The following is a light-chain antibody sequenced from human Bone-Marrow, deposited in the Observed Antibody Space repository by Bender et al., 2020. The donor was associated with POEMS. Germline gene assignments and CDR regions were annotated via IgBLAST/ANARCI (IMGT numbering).Light chain of an antibody. CDR2: EVS. J-gene: IGLJ3*02. V-gene: IGLV2-14*01. CDR1: SSDVRDYNY. Sequence: QSALTQPASVSGSPGQSITISCTGTSSDVRDYNYVSWYQQHPGKVPKLMIYEVSKRPSGVPDRFSGSKSGTSASLAITGLQADDEADYYCQSYDNSLGGWVFGGGTKLTVL. CDR3: QSYDNSLGGWV.